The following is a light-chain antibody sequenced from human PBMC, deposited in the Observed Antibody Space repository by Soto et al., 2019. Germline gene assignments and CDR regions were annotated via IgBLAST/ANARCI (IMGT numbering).Light chain of an antibody. V-gene: IGKV3-20*01. Sequence: EILLTQSPGTLSLSPGERATLSCRASQSLGSRRLAWYQQKPGQPPRLLIHAASTRATGIPDRFSGSGSGTDFTLTISRLEPEDFAVYFCQLYGGSPLSFGPGTKLDVK. CDR3: QLYGGSPLS. CDR2: AAS. CDR1: QSLGSRR. J-gene: IGKJ3*01.